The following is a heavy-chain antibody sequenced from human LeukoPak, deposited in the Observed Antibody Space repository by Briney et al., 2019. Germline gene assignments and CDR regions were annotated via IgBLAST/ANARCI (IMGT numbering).Heavy chain of an antibody. Sequence: ASVTVSCKASGYTFTSYGISWVRQTPGQGVEWMGWISAYNGNTNYAQKLQGRVTMTTDTSTSTAYMELRSLRSDDTAVYYCAREGAYCSSTSCYTNWFDPWGQGTLVTVSS. D-gene: IGHD2-2*01. CDR1: GYTFTSYG. V-gene: IGHV1-18*01. CDR3: AREGAYCSSTSCYTNWFDP. CDR2: ISAYNGNT. J-gene: IGHJ5*02.